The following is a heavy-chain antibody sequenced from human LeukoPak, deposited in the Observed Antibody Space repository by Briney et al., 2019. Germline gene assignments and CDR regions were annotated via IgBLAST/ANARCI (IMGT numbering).Heavy chain of an antibody. CDR1: GASMRSETHY. J-gene: IGHJ6*02. V-gene: IGHV4-31*03. Sequence: PSETLSLTCTVSGASMRSETHYWSWLRQHPGKGPEWIAYIYYTAGAYYNPSLASRVTISLDASENQFSLKLSSLTAADTAVYYCARADGNYYYYGMDVWGQGTTVTVSS. CDR2: IYYTAGA. CDR3: ARADGNYYYYGMDV.